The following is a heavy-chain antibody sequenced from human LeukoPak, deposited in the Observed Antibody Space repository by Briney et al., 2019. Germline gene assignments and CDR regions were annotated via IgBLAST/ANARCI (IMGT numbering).Heavy chain of an antibody. J-gene: IGHJ4*02. V-gene: IGHV5-10-1*01. CDR2: IDPSASFT. CDR3: ARPLGENCSGTSCYRGAQYGY. CDR1: GYSFTSYW. Sequence: GESLKISCLGSGYSFTSYWISWVRQMPGKGLEWMGKIDPSASFTKYSPSFQGHVTISVDKSINTAYLQCSGLKASDTAIYYCARPLGENCSGTSCYRGAQYGYWGQGTLVTVSS. D-gene: IGHD2-2*01.